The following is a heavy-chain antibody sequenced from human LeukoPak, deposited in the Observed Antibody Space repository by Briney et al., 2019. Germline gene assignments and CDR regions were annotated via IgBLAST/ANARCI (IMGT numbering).Heavy chain of an antibody. CDR3: AKDLAQFIVVVPAAILFDY. CDR2: ISGSGGST. Sequence: PGRSLRLSRAASGFTFSSYAMSWVRQAPGKGLEWVSAISGSGGSTYYADSVKGRFTISRDNSKNTLYLQMNSLRAEDTAVYYCAKDLAQFIVVVPAAILFDYWGQGTLVTVSS. CDR1: GFTFSSYA. V-gene: IGHV3-23*01. J-gene: IGHJ4*02. D-gene: IGHD2-2*02.